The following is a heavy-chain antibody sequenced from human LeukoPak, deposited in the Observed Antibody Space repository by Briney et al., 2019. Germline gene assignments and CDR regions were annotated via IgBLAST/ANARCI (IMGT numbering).Heavy chain of an antibody. D-gene: IGHD3-10*01. CDR3: ARAPISGSYSQYFYMDV. Sequence: QPGGSLRLSCAASGFSFGDYAMHWVRRAPGKGLEWVSGITWNSDIKAYADAVKGRFTVSRDNAKNSLYLQMNSLRSDDTALYYCARAPISGSYSQYFYMDVWGKGTTVTISS. V-gene: IGHV3-9*01. J-gene: IGHJ6*03. CDR2: ITWNSDIK. CDR1: GFSFGDYA.